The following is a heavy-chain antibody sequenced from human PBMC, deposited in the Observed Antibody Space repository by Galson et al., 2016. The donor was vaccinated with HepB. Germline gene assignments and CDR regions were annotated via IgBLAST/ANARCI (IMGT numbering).Heavy chain of an antibody. J-gene: IGHJ4*02. CDR2: IDPTDSYT. CDR3: ARQGAGWGGMEIDH. D-gene: IGHD3-16*01. V-gene: IGHV5-10-1*01. Sequence: QSGADVKKPGESLRISCTASGYSFTSYWVNWVRQMPGKGLEWMGRIDPTDSYTNYSPSFQGHVIISADKSISTAYMQWSSLKASDTAMYYCARQGAGWGGMEIDHWGQGTLVTVSS. CDR1: GYSFTSYW.